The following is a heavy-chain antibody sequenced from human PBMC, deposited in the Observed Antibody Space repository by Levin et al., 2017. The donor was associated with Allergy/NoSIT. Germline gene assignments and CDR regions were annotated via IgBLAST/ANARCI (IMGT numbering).Heavy chain of an antibody. CDR1: GFTFSSYW. D-gene: IGHD2-15*01. J-gene: IGHJ6*02. CDR3: ARVGLGYCSGGSCSTSPAAGRGDDYGMDV. CDR2: IKQDGSEK. Sequence: GGSLRLSCAASGFTFSSYWMSWVRQAPGKGLEWVANIKQDGSEKYYVDSVKGRFTISRDNAKNSLYLQMNSLRAEDTAVYYCARVGLGYCSGGSCSTSPAAGRGDDYGMDVWGQGTTVTVSS. V-gene: IGHV3-7*01.